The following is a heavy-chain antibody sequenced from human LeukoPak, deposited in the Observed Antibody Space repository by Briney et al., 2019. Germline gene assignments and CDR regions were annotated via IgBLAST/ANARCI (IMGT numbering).Heavy chain of an antibody. V-gene: IGHV4-61*08. CDR2: IYYSGST. CDR1: GGSISSGGYY. CDR3: ARGPDCSSTSCYTGWYFDL. J-gene: IGHJ2*01. D-gene: IGHD2-2*02. Sequence: SETLSLTCTVSGGSISSGGYYWSWIRQHPGKGLEWIGYIYYSGSTNYNPSLKSRVTISVDTSKNQFSLKLSSVTAADTAVYYCARGPDCSSTSCYTGWYFDLWGRGTLVTVSS.